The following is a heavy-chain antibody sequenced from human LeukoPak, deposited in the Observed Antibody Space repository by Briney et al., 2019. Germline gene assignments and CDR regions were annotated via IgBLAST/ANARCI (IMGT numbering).Heavy chain of an antibody. J-gene: IGHJ3*02. V-gene: IGHV3-21*01. D-gene: IGHD3-16*01. CDR2: ISSSSIFL. Sequence: GGSLRLSCAASGFTFSSYTMSWVRQAPGKGLEWVSSISSSSIFLYYADSMKGRFTISRDNAKNSLYLQVNSLRAEDTAMYYCAREGAYDAFDIWGQGTMVTVSS. CDR1: GFTFSSYT. CDR3: AREGAYDAFDI.